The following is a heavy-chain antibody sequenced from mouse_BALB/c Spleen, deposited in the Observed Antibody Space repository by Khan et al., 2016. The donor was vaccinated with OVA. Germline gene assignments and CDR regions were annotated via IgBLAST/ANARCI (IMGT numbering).Heavy chain of an antibody. V-gene: IGHV3-2*02. Sequence: VQLQQSGPGLVKPSQSLSLTCTVTAYSITSGYGWNWIRQFPGNKLEWMGYISYSGSTNYNPSLKCRISITRDKSKNQFVLQVKSVSTEDTATYYCARTAKVKYWGQGTTLTVSS. CDR1: AYSITSGYG. D-gene: IGHD1-2*01. CDR2: ISYSGST. J-gene: IGHJ2*01. CDR3: ARTAKVKY.